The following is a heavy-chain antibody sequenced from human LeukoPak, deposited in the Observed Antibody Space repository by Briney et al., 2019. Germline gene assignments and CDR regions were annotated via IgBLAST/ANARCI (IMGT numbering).Heavy chain of an antibody. Sequence: GGSLRLSCAASGFTFSTYAMDWVRQAPGKGLEWVAVISYDGSNKYYADSVKGRFTISRDNSKNTLYLQMNSLRAEDTAVYYCATLDVVVVAATPPDYWGQGTLVTVSS. D-gene: IGHD2-15*01. CDR3: ATLDVVVVAATPPDY. J-gene: IGHJ4*02. V-gene: IGHV3-30*04. CDR2: ISYDGSNK. CDR1: GFTFSTYA.